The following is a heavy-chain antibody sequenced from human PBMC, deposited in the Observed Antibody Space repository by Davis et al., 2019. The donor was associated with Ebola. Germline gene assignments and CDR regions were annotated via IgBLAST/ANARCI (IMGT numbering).Heavy chain of an antibody. V-gene: IGHV1-24*01. CDR2: FDPEDGET. J-gene: IGHJ2*01. CDR3: ARDILRAKEYQLLEFRYFDL. Sequence: ASVKVSCKASGYNFIEYFMHWVRQAPGKGLEWMGGFDPEDGETIYAQKFQGRVTMTEDTSTDTAYMELSSLRSEDTAVYYCARDILRAKEYQLLEFRYFDLWGRGTLVTVSS. CDR1: GYNFIEYF. D-gene: IGHD2-2*01.